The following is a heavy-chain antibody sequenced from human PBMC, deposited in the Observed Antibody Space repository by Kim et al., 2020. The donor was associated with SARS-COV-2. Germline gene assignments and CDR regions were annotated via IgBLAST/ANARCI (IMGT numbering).Heavy chain of an antibody. Sequence: GRFTISRDNAKNSLYMQINSLRAEDTAVYYCARERTRITIFGVVHRYGMDVWGQGTTVTVSS. J-gene: IGHJ6*02. CDR3: ARERTRITIFGVVHRYGMDV. D-gene: IGHD3-3*01. V-gene: IGHV3-11*01.